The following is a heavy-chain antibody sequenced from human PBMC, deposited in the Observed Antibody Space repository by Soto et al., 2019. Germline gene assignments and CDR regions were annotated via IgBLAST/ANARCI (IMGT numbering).Heavy chain of an antibody. CDR2: IYYSGST. V-gene: IGHV4-39*01. J-gene: IGHJ4*02. Sequence: QLQLQESGPGLVKPSETLSLTCTVSGGSISSSSYYWGWIRQPPGKGLEWIGSIYYSGSTYYNPSLKSRVTISVDTSKNQFSLKLSSVTAADTAVYYCARRGVATTFDYWGQGTLVTVSS. D-gene: IGHD5-12*01. CDR3: ARRGVATTFDY. CDR1: GGSISSSSYY.